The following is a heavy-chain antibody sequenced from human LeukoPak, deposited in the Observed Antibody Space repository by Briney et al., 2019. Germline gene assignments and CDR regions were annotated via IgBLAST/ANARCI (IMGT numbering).Heavy chain of an antibody. CDR3: ARASSLPMDIVVVPAAILAFDI. D-gene: IGHD2-2*03. J-gene: IGHJ3*02. V-gene: IGHV3-11*04. Sequence: PGGSLRLSCAASGFTFSDYYMSWIRQAPGKGLEWVSYISSSGSTIYYADSVKGRFTISRDNAKNSLYLQMNSLRAEDTAVYYCARASSLPMDIVVVPAAILAFDIWGQGTMVTVSS. CDR2: ISSSGSTI. CDR1: GFTFSDYY.